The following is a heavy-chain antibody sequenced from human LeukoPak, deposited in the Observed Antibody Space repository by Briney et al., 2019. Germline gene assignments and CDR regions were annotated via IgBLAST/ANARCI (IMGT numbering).Heavy chain of an antibody. CDR1: GYTFTSYG. CDR2: ISAYNGNT. Sequence: ASVKVSCKASGYTFTSYGISWVRQAPGQGLEWMGWISAYNGNTNYAQKLQGRVTMTTDTSTSTAYMELRSLRSDDTAVYYCARQRRYSSSWEPLDYWGQGTLVTVSS. V-gene: IGHV1-18*01. J-gene: IGHJ4*02. CDR3: ARQRRYSSSWEPLDY. D-gene: IGHD6-13*01.